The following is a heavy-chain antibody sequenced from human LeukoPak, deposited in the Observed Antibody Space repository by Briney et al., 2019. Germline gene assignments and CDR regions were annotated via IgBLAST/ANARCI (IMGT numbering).Heavy chain of an antibody. Sequence: ASVKVSCKVSGYTLTELSMHWVRQAPGKGLEWMGGFDPEDGETIYAQKFQGRVTITEDTSTDTAYMELSSLRSEDTAVYYCATLTEYSSSNWFDPWGQGTLVTVSS. J-gene: IGHJ5*02. V-gene: IGHV1-24*01. CDR1: GYTLTELS. CDR3: ATLTEYSSSNWFDP. CDR2: FDPEDGET. D-gene: IGHD6-6*01.